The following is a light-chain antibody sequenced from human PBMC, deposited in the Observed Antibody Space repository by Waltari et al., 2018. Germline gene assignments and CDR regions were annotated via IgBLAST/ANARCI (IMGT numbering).Light chain of an antibody. CDR2: GNS. CDR1: GANIGEGYE. CDR3: QSYDSSLSGSV. Sequence: QSGLTQPPSVSGAPGQWVTIPCTGSGANIGEGYEVPWYQLLPGTAPKLLIYGNSNRPSGVPDRFSGSKSGTSASLAITGLQAEDEADYYCQSYDSSLSGSVFGGGTKLTVL. J-gene: IGLJ2*01. V-gene: IGLV1-40*01.